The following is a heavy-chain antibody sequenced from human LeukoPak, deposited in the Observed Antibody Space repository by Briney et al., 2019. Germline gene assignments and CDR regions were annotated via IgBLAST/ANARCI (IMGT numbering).Heavy chain of an antibody. D-gene: IGHD6-13*01. J-gene: IGHJ4*02. CDR3: ARGVAAAVDY. V-gene: IGHV1-8*01. CDR1: GYTFTSYD. Sequence: ASVTVSCKASGYTFTSYDINWVRQATGQGREWMGWMNPNSGNTGYAQKFQGRVTMTRNTSISTAYMELSSLRSEDTAVYYCARGVAAAVDYWGQGTLVTVSS. CDR2: MNPNSGNT.